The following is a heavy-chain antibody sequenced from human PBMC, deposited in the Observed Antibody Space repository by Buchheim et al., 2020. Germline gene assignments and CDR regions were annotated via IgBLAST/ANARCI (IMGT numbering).Heavy chain of an antibody. J-gene: IGHJ4*02. D-gene: IGHD3-22*01. V-gene: IGHV5-10-1*03. Sequence: EVQLVQSGAEVKKPGESVRISCKGSGYSFTNYWITWVRQMPGKGLEWMGRIDPSDSSATYSPSFQGHVTISADKSISTAYLQWHSLQASDTATFYCARRYSSGYYYEDYWGQGTL. CDR3: ARRYSSGYYYEDY. CDR2: IDPSDSSA. CDR1: GYSFTNYW.